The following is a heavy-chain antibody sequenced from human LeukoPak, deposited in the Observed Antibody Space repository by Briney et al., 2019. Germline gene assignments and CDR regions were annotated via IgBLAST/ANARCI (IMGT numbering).Heavy chain of an antibody. V-gene: IGHV4-4*07. Sequence: PSETLSLTCTVPGGSISSYYWSWIRQPAGKGLEWIGRIYTSGSTNYNPSLKSRVTMSVDTSKNQFSLKLSSVTAADTAVYYCARDRYYYDSSGQPNWFDPWGQGTLVTVSS. CDR3: ARDRYYYDSSGQPNWFDP. CDR1: GGSISSYY. J-gene: IGHJ5*02. D-gene: IGHD3-22*01. CDR2: IYTSGST.